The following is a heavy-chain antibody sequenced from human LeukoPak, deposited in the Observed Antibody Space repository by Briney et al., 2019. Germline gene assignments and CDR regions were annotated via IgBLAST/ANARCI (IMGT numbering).Heavy chain of an antibody. D-gene: IGHD2-15*01. CDR3: ARPSCGGGTCYDY. CDR1: GFTFSNNR. Sequence: GGSLILSSSVSGFTFSNNRRSWLRQTPGQELEWGININRGGSGKYYEDYVKGRFTITRDNATTSLDLHMSSLRAEDTAVYYCARPSCGGGTCYDYWGQETMVTVS. CDR2: INRGGSGK. J-gene: IGHJ4*02. V-gene: IGHV3-7*01.